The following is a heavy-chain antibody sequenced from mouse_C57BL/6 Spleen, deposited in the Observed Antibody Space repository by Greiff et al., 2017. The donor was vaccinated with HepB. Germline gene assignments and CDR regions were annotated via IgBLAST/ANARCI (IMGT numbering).Heavy chain of an antibody. CDR3: ARHAIYDGSSWFAY. D-gene: IGHD2-3*01. Sequence: EVKLQESGGDLVKPGGSLKLSCAASGFTFSSYGMSWVRQTPDKRLEWVATISSGGSYTYYPDSVKGRFTISRDNAKNTLYLQMSSLKSEDTAMYYCARHAIYDGSSWFAYWGQGTLVTVSA. CDR1: GFTFSSYG. V-gene: IGHV5-6*01. J-gene: IGHJ3*01. CDR2: ISSGGSYT.